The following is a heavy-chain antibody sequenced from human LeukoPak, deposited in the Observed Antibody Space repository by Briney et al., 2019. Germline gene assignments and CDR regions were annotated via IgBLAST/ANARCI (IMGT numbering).Heavy chain of an antibody. J-gene: IGHJ4*02. CDR1: GYTFTSYG. Sequence: ASVKVSCKASGYTFTSYGISWVRQAPGQGLEWTGWISAYNGNTNYAQKLQGRVTMTTDTSTSTAYMELRSLRSDDTAVYYCARDSGIVVVVAATSGGDYWGQGTLVTVSS. CDR3: ARDSGIVVVVAATSGGDY. CDR2: ISAYNGNT. D-gene: IGHD2-15*01. V-gene: IGHV1-18*01.